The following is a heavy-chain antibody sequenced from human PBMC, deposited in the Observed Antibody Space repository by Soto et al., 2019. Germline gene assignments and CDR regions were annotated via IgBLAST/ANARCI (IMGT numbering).Heavy chain of an antibody. J-gene: IGHJ4*02. CDR1: GLAFSSFA. D-gene: IGHD2-2*02. V-gene: IGHV3-23*01. CDR3: AKSSSFYYGSTNCYIY. CDR2: IGSNGAKT. Sequence: PGGSLRLSCAASGLAFSSFAINCVRRGPGKGLERASGIGSNGAKTYLLASVKDRFTISRDNSKNTLYQQMNSLRAEDTAVYYCAKSSSFYYGSTNCYIYWGQGTLVTVSS.